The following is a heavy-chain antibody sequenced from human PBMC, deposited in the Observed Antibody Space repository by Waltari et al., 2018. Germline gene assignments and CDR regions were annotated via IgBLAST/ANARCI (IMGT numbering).Heavy chain of an antibody. CDR3: ARLAHDYGAN. V-gene: IGHV4-39*01. CDR1: GGSISSSSYY. J-gene: IGHJ4*02. CDR2: IYYSGRT. Sequence: QLQLQESGPGLVKPSETLSLTCTVSGGSISSSSYYWGWIRQPPGKGLEWIGSIYYSGRTYYNPSLKSLVTISVYTSKNQFSLKLSSVTAADTAVYYCARLAHDYGANWGQGTLVTVSS. D-gene: IGHD4-17*01.